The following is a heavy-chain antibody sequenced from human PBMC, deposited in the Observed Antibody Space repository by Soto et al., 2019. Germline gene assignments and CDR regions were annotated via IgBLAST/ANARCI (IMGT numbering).Heavy chain of an antibody. Sequence: ETLSLTCTVSGGSISSYYWSWIRQPPGKGLEWIGYIYYSGSTNYNPSLKSRVTISVDTSKNQFSLKLSSVTAADTAVYYCARGVRSLGIAAAVWFIDYWGQGTLVTVSS. CDR2: IYYSGST. CDR3: ARGVRSLGIAAAVWFIDY. CDR1: GGSISSYY. D-gene: IGHD6-13*01. V-gene: IGHV4-59*01. J-gene: IGHJ4*02.